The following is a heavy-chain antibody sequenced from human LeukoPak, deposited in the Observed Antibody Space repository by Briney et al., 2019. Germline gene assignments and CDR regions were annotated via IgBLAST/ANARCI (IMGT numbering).Heavy chain of an antibody. CDR1: GYTFTGYY. J-gene: IGHJ5*02. V-gene: IGHV1-2*02. D-gene: IGHD2-2*01. CDR3: ARGYCSSTSCSWYNWFDP. Sequence: ASVKVSCKASGYTFTGYYMYWVRQAPGQGLEWMGWINPNSGGTNYAQKFQGRVTMTRDTSISTAYMELSRLRSDDTAVYYCARGYCSSTSCSWYNWFDPWGQGTLVTVSS. CDR2: INPNSGGT.